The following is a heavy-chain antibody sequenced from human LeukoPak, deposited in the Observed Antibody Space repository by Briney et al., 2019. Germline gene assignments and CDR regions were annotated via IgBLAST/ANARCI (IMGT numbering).Heavy chain of an antibody. CDR3: AKSAPRIAVAGIVDY. J-gene: IGHJ4*02. Sequence: GGSLRLSCAASGFTFSSYGMHWVRQAPGKGLEWGAVISYDGSNKYYADSVKGRFTISRDNSKNTLYLQMNSLRAEDTAVYYCAKSAPRIAVAGIVDYWGQGTLVTVSS. CDR2: ISYDGSNK. CDR1: GFTFSSYG. V-gene: IGHV3-30*18. D-gene: IGHD6-19*01.